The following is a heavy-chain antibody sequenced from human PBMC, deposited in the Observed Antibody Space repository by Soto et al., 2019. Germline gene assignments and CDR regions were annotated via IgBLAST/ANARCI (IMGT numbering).Heavy chain of an antibody. CDR2: ITPRATTI. Sequence: GGSVRLSCAASGFNFSRFEMNWARQAPGKGLEWDSYITPRATTIYYAESVKGRFTISRDNANNSLFLQMSSLTVDDSAVYFCARDPGYNNGWYERGLDSWGQGT. D-gene: IGHD6-19*01. CDR1: GFNFSRFE. CDR3: ARDPGYNNGWYERGLDS. V-gene: IGHV3-48*03. J-gene: IGHJ4*02.